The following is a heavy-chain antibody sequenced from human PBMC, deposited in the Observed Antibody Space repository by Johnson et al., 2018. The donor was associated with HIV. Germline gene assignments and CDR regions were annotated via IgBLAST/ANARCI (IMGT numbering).Heavy chain of an antibody. CDR1: GFTFDDYA. CDR2: ISWNSGSI. CDR3: ARGPPTLGVGAFDI. J-gene: IGHJ3*02. V-gene: IGHV3-9*01. Sequence: VQVVESGGGLVQPGRSLRLSCAASGFTFDDYAMHWVRQAPGTGLEWVSGISWNSGSIGYADSVKGRFTISRDNAKNSLYLQVNSLRVEDTAVFYCARGPPTLGVGAFDIWGQGTMVTVSS. D-gene: IGHD3-16*01.